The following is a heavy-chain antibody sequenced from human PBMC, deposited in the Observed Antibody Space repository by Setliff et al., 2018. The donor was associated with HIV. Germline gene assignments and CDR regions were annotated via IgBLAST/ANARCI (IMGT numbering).Heavy chain of an antibody. CDR2: IYYSGNT. D-gene: IGHD3-3*01. CDR3: ARLTIFGVVMATYYMDV. V-gene: IGHV4-59*11. J-gene: IGHJ6*03. CDR1: GGSISSHY. Sequence: SETLSLTCTVSGGSISSHYWSWIRQPPGKGLEWIGYIYYSGNTNYNPSLKSRVTISVDTSKNQFSLKPSSVTAADTAVYYCARLTIFGVVMATYYMDVWGKGTTVTVSS.